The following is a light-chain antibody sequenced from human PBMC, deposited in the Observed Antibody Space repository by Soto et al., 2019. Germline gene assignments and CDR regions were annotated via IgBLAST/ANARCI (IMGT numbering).Light chain of an antibody. CDR1: QGIGDT. J-gene: IGKJ4*01. Sequence: KRPSAATLSVSLGAGSTLSRRAKQGIGDTLAWYQHEPGQTPRLLIYDTSTRATGVPTRFSGSRSGAEFTLTISSLQSEDFAVYYCQPYNSSSLTFGGGTKVDIK. CDR2: DTS. CDR3: QPYNSSSLT. V-gene: IGKV3-15*01.